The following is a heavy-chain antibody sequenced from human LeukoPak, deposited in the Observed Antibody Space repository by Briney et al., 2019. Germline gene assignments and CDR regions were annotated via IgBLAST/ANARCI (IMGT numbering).Heavy chain of an antibody. CDR1: GYTFTGYY. CDR3: ARGRYSSGWSDY. Sequence: GASVKVSCKASGYTFTGYYMHWVRQAPGQGLEWMGRINPNSGGTNYAQKFQGWVTMTRDTSISTAYMELSRLRSDDTAVYYCARGRYSSGWSDYWGQGTLVTVSS. CDR2: INPNSGGT. D-gene: IGHD6-19*01. J-gene: IGHJ4*02. V-gene: IGHV1-2*04.